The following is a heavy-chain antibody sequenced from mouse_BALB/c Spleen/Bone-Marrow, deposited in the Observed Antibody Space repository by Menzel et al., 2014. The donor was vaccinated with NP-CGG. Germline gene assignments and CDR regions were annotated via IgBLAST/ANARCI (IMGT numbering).Heavy chain of an antibody. CDR3: ARGTVVAYYYAMDY. D-gene: IGHD1-1*01. CDR1: GYTFTSYW. CDR2: INPSTGYT. Sequence: QVQLKQSWAELAKPGASVKMSCKASGYTFTSYWMHWVKQRPGQGLEWIGYINPSTGYTEYNQKFKDKATLTADKSSSTAYMQLSSLTSEDSAVYYCARGTVVAYYYAMDYWGQGTSVTVSS. J-gene: IGHJ4*01. V-gene: IGHV1-7*01.